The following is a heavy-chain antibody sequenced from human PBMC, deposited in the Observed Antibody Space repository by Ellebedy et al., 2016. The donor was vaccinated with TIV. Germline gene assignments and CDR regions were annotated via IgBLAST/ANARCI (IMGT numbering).Heavy chain of an antibody. CDR3: ARLAGDYDFWSGYYAFDI. CDR2: IYPGDSDT. Sequence: GESLKISXKGSGYSFTSYWIGWVRQMPGKGLEWMGIIYPGDSDTRYSPSFQGQVTISADKSISTAYLQWSSLKASDTAMYYCARLAGDYDFWSGYYAFDIWGQGTMVTVSS. CDR1: GYSFTSYW. D-gene: IGHD3-3*01. V-gene: IGHV5-51*01. J-gene: IGHJ3*02.